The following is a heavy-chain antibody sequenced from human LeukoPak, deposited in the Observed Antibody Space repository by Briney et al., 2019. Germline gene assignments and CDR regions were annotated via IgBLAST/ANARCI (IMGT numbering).Heavy chain of an antibody. CDR3: ARQKDLVGATHFDY. D-gene: IGHD1-26*01. V-gene: IGHV4-31*11. J-gene: IGHJ4*02. CDR2: IYYSGST. Sequence: SETLSLTCAVYGGSFSGYYWIWIRQHPGKGLEWIGYIYYSGSTYYNPSLKSRVTISVDTSKNQFSLKLSSVTAADTAVYYCARQKDLVGATHFDYWGQGTLVTVSS. CDR1: GGSFSGYY.